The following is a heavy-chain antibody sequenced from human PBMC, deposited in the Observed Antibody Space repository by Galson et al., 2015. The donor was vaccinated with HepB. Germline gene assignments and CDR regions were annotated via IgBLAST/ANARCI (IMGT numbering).Heavy chain of an antibody. V-gene: IGHV3-23*01. J-gene: IGHJ5*02. D-gene: IGHD6-13*01. CDR2: ISGSGGST. CDR1: GVTFSSNA. Sequence: SLRLSCAASGVTFSSNAMSWVRQAPRKELEWVSTISGSGGSTFYADSVKGRFTISRDNSHNTLYLHMNSLSAEDTAVYYCAKLLWQQLFDPWGQGTLVTVSS. CDR3: AKLLWQQLFDP.